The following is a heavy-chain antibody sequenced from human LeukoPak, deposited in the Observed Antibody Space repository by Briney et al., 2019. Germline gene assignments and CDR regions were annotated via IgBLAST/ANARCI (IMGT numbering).Heavy chain of an antibody. J-gene: IGHJ6*02. CDR1: GFTFSSYS. V-gene: IGHV3-21*01. CDR3: ARDAVVTRSYYYDSSGNYYGMDV. CDR2: ISSSSSYI. D-gene: IGHD3-22*01. Sequence: SGGSLRLSCAASGFTFSSYSMNWVRQAPGKGLEWVSSISSSSSYIYYADSVKGRFTISRGNAKNSLYLQMNSLRAEDTAVYYCARDAVVTRSYYYDSSGNYYGMDVWGQGTTVTVSS.